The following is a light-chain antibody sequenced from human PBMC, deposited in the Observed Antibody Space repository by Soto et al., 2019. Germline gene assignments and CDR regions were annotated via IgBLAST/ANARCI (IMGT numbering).Light chain of an antibody. CDR1: QNVYDNR. CDR3: HQYGNSPWA. CDR2: AAY. J-gene: IGKJ1*01. Sequence: ETLLTQSPGTLSLSPGERATLSCWASQNVYDNRLAWYQHRPGQSPRVLIYAAYSRAPGIPDRFSGSAAGTDLTLTISRVEPEDVAVYYCHQYGNSPWAFGQGTKVEIK. V-gene: IGKV3-20*01.